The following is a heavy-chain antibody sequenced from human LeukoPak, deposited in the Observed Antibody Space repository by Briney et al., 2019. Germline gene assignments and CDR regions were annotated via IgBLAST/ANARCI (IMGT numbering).Heavy chain of an antibody. D-gene: IGHD3-3*01. CDR3: ARAPRTPDYDFWSDDYYYYGMDV. Sequence: VASVKVSCKASGGTFSSYAISWVRQAPGQGLEWMGGIIPIFGTANYAQKFQGRVTITADESTSTAYMELSSLRSEDTAVYYCARAPRTPDYDFWSDDYYYYGMDVWGQGTTVTVSS. J-gene: IGHJ6*02. CDR2: IIPIFGTA. CDR1: GGTFSSYA. V-gene: IGHV1-69*01.